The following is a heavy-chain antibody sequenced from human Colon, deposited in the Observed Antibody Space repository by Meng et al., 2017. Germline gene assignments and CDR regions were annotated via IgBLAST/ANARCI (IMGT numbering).Heavy chain of an antibody. CDR2: ISPYNGVT. D-gene: IGHD3-16*02. CDR3: ARSLDLWGTYRHLDY. CDR1: GDTFSNYA. J-gene: IGHJ4*02. V-gene: IGHV1-2*02. Sequence: ASVKVSCKTSGDTFSNYAISWVRQAPGQGLEWMGWISPYNGVTNYAQKFQGRVAMTKDTSITTSYLYLSSLTSDDTAMYYCARSLDLWGTYRHLDYWGQGTLVTVSS.